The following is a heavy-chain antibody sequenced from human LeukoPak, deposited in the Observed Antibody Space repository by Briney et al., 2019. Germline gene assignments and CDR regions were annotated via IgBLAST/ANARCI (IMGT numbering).Heavy chain of an antibody. D-gene: IGHD3-22*01. CDR1: GFTFSSYG. CDR2: ISGSGGST. V-gene: IGHV3-23*01. J-gene: IGHJ4*02. Sequence: GGSLRLSCAASGFTFSSYGMSWVRQAPGKGLEWVSGISGSGGSTHYADSVKGRFTISRDNSKNTLYLQMNSLRPEDTAVYYCATHYYDTSGSFYCFDSWGQGTLVTVSS. CDR3: ATHYYDTSGSFYCFDS.